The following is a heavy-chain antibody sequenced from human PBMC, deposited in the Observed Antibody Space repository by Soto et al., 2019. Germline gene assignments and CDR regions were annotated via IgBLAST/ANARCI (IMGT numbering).Heavy chain of an antibody. V-gene: IGHV4-59*01. CDR2: IYYSGST. CDR1: GGSISSYY. J-gene: IGHJ4*02. D-gene: IGHD6-19*01. Sequence: SQPLSLTCTVSGGSISSYYWSWIRQPPGKGLEWIGYIYYSGSTNYNPSLKSRVTISVDTSKNQFSLKLSSVTAAGTAVYYCARVSSGWYDFDYWGQGTLVTVSS. CDR3: ARVSSGWYDFDY.